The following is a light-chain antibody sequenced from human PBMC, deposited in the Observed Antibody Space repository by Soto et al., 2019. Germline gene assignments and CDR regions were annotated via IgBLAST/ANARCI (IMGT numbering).Light chain of an antibody. V-gene: IGKV3-11*01. CDR3: QQRSNWPPHT. Sequence: EIVLTQSPATLSLSPGETATLSCRASQSVSSYLAWYQQNPGQAPRLLIYDASNRATGIPARFSGSGSGTDFTLPISSLDPEDFAVFYCQQRSNWPPHTFGRGTKVEIK. J-gene: IGKJ4*01. CDR1: QSVSSY. CDR2: DAS.